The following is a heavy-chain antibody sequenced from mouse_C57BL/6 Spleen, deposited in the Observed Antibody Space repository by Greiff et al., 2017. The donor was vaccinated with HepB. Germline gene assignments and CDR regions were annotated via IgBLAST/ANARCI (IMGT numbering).Heavy chain of an antibody. CDR3: ARSEGGYFDC. CDR2: IYPGDGDT. CDR1: GYAFSSSW. V-gene: IGHV1-82*01. J-gene: IGHJ2*01. Sequence: VQLQQSGPELVKPGASVKISCKASGYAFSSSWMNWVKQRPGKGLEWIGRIYPGDGDTNYNGKFKGKATLTADKSSSTAYMQLSSLTSEDSAVYFCARSEGGYFDCWGQGTTLTVSS.